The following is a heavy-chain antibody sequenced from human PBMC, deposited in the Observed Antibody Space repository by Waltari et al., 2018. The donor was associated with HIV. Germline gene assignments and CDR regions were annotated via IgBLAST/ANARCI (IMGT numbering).Heavy chain of an antibody. D-gene: IGHD4-17*01. Sequence: QVRLQQSGPGLVKPSQTLSLTCAISGDSVSSINAAWTWIRQSTSRGLEWLGRTYYLSNYMFNWYNDYAVSVNGRITINPDTSKNQFSLKLNSVTAADTAVYYCAGGIYADYDDRYYYGFDVWGQGTTITVSS. CDR1: GDSVSSINAA. CDR3: AGGIYADYDDRYYYGFDV. CDR2: TYYLSNYMFNWYN. J-gene: IGHJ6*02. V-gene: IGHV6-1*01.